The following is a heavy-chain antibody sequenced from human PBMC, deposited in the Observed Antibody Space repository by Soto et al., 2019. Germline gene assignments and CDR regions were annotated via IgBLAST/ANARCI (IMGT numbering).Heavy chain of an antibody. CDR3: AKGAVVGATNGDYYGMDV. D-gene: IGHD1-26*01. J-gene: IGHJ6*02. V-gene: IGHV3-23*01. CDR1: GFTFSSYA. Sequence: EVQLLESGGGLVQPGGSLRLSCAASGFTFSSYAMSWVRQAPGKGLEWVSAISGSGGSTYNADSVKGRFTISRDNSKNTLYLQMNSLRAEDTAVYYCAKGAVVGATNGDYYGMDVWGQGTTVTVSS. CDR2: ISGSGGST.